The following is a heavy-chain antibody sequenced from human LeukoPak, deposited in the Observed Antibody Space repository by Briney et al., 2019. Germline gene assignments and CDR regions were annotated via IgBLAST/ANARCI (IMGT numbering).Heavy chain of an antibody. CDR3: ARTDSGSYYVHFDS. Sequence: GGSLRLSCAASGFTFSSYGMNWVRQAPGKGLEWVSSISSSSSYIYYADSVKGRFTISRDNAKNSLYLHMNSLRAEDTAVYYCARTDSGSYYVHFDSWGQGTLVTVSS. J-gene: IGHJ4*02. CDR1: GFTFSSYG. D-gene: IGHD1-26*01. V-gene: IGHV3-21*01. CDR2: ISSSSSYI.